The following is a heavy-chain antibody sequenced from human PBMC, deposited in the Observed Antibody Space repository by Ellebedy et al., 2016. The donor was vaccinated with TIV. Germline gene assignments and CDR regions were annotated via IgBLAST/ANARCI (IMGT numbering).Heavy chain of an antibody. V-gene: IGHV2-70*11. D-gene: IGHD7-27*01. J-gene: IGHJ4*02. Sequence: SGPTLVKPTQTLTLTCTFSGFSLSTSGMCVSWIRQPPGKALEWLARIDWDDAKYYSTPLKTRLTISKDTPKNQVVLTMTNMDPVDTATYYCARFLNWVDYWGQGTLVTVSS. CDR1: GFSLSTSGMC. CDR2: IDWDDAK. CDR3: ARFLNWVDY.